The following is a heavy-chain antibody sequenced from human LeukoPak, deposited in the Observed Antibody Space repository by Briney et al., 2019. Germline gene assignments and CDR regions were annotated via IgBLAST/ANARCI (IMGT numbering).Heavy chain of an antibody. V-gene: IGHV3-33*01. J-gene: IGHJ4*02. D-gene: IGHD3-3*01. Sequence: GGSLRLSCAASGFTFSSYGMYWVRQAPGKGPEWVAVIWYDGSNKYYADSVKGRFTISRDNSKNTLYLQMNSLRAEDTAVYYCAREETYYDFWSGYYRGDGFDYWGQGTLVTVSS. CDR3: AREETYYDFWSGYYRGDGFDY. CDR1: GFTFSSYG. CDR2: IWYDGSNK.